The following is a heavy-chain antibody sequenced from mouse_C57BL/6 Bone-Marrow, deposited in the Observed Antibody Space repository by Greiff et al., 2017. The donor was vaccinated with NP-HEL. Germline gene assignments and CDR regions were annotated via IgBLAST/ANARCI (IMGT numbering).Heavy chain of an antibody. CDR1: GFTFSDYG. J-gene: IGHJ1*03. V-gene: IGHV5-17*01. D-gene: IGHD1-1*01. Sequence: EVKLVESGRGLVKPGGSLKLSCAASGFTFSDYGMHWVRQAPEKGLEWVAYISSGSSTIYYADTVKGRFTISRDNAKNTLFLQMTSLRSEDTAMYYCARTDYYGSSWNWYFDVWGTGTTVTVSS. CDR2: ISSGSSTI. CDR3: ARTDYYGSSWNWYFDV.